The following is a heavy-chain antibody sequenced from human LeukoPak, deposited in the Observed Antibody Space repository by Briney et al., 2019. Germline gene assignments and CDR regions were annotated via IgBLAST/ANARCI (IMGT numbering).Heavy chain of an antibody. CDR1: GGSFSGYY. J-gene: IGHJ2*01. Sequence: SETLSLTCAVYGGSFSGYYWSWIRQPPGKGLEWLGEINHSGSTNYNPSLKSRVTISVDTSKNQFSLKLSSVTAADTAVYYCARGDEAGGHWYFDLWGRGTLVTVSS. CDR3: ARGDEAGGHWYFDL. D-gene: IGHD3-10*01. V-gene: IGHV4-34*01. CDR2: INHSGST.